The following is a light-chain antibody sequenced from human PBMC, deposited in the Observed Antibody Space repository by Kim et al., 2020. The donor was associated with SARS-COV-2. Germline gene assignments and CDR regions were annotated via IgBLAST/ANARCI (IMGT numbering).Light chain of an antibody. J-gene: IGKJ5*01. CDR2: YAS. Sequence: VTQKEKVTFTCRAGQSIGSSLHWYQQKAGQSPKLLIKYASQSISGVPARFSGSGFGTDFTLTISGLEAEDAATYYCHQSSSSPITFGQGTRLEIK. CDR3: HQSSSSPIT. CDR1: QSIGSS. V-gene: IGKV6-21*02.